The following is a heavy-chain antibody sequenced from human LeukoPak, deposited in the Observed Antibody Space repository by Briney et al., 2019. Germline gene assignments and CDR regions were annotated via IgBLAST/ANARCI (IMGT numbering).Heavy chain of an antibody. V-gene: IGHV4-59*08. D-gene: IGHD2-2*01. CDR2: IYYTGST. J-gene: IGHJ6*02. CDR3: VRQDVVVITAATYYYGMDV. Sequence: SETLSLTCAVYGGSFSGYYWNWIRQPPGKGLEWIGYIYYTGSTNYRPSLKSRVTISVDTSRNQFSLKLSSVTAADTAVYYCVRQDVVVITAATYYYGMDVWGQGTTVTVSS. CDR1: GGSFSGYY.